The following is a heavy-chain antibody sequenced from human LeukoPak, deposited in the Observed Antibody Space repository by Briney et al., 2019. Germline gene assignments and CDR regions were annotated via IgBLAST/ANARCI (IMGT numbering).Heavy chain of an antibody. V-gene: IGHV3-48*04. J-gene: IGHJ6*02. Sequence: PGGSLRLSCAASGFTFSSYSMNWVRQAPGKGLEWVSYISSSSSTIYYADSVKGRFTISRDNAKNSLYLQMNSLRAEDTAVYYCARDLRYYDSSGYYLHYYGMDVWGQGTTVTVSS. CDR1: GFTFSSYS. CDR2: ISSSSSTI. CDR3: ARDLRYYDSSGYYLHYYGMDV. D-gene: IGHD3-22*01.